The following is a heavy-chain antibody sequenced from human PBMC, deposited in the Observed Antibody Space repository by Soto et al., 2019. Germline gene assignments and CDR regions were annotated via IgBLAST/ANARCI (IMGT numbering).Heavy chain of an antibody. Sequence: QVQLVQSGAEVKKPGSSVKVSCKASGGSFRSNALSWVRQAPGQGLEWMGGIIPIFAIANYAQRFQARVTITADESTGTAYMELSSLRSEDTAVYYCARVGEYCGGACPQYFEHWGQGTLVTVSS. CDR1: GGSFRSNA. J-gene: IGHJ1*01. V-gene: IGHV1-69*12. CDR2: IIPIFAIA. CDR3: ARVGEYCGGACPQYFEH. D-gene: IGHD2-21*02.